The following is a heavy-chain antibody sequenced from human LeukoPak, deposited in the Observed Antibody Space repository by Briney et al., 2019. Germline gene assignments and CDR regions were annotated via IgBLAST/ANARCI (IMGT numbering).Heavy chain of an antibody. J-gene: IGHJ4*02. V-gene: IGHV4-59*01. D-gene: IGHD3-10*01. CDR2: IYYSGNT. CDR1: GGSISSYY. CDR3: ARDLLWGYDY. Sequence: SETLSLTCTVSGGSISSYYWSWIRQPPGKGLEWIGYIYYSGNTNYNPSLKSRVTISVDSSKNQFSLKLSSVTAADTAVYYCARDLLWGYDYWGQGTLVTVSS.